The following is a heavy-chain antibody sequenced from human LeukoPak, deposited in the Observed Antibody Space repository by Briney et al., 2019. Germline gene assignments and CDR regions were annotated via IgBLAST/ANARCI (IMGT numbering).Heavy chain of an antibody. V-gene: IGHV1-2*02. CDR3: ARDLSGYSGFFDY. J-gene: IGHJ4*02. CDR2: INPNSGGT. Sequence: ASVKVSCKASGYTFTGYYMHRVRQAPGQGLEWMGWINPNSGGTNYAQKFQGRVTMTRDTSISTAYMELSRLRSDDTAVYYCARDLSGYSGFFDYWGQGTLVTVSS. D-gene: IGHD5-12*01. CDR1: GYTFTGYY.